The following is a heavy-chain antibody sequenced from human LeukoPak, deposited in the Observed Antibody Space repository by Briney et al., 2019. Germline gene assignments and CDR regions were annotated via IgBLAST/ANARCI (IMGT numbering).Heavy chain of an antibody. V-gene: IGHV1-24*01. CDR2: SDPEDGER. Sequence: GASVKVSCKVSGKTLSDLSIHWLRQPPGKGLEWLGGSDPEDGERIYAQMFQGRVTMTEDTSIDTAYMELSSLRSEDTAVYYCVSAAISCSGGSCYSGDFDYWGQGTLVTVSS. D-gene: IGHD2-15*01. CDR3: VSAAISCSGGSCYSGDFDY. CDR1: GKTLSDLS. J-gene: IGHJ4*02.